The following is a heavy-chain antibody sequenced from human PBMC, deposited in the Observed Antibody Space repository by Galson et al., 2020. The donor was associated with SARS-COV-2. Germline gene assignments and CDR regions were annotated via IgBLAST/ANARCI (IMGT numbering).Heavy chain of an antibody. CDR3: ARGAYYDLLTGYNYYYYGLDV. D-gene: IGHD3-9*01. CDR2: LFSSSSSI. CDR1: GFTFSGYS. V-gene: IGHV3-48*02. Sequence: AGVSLRLSCAASGFTFSGYSMNWVRQAPGKGLERVSYLFSSSSSILYADPVKGRFTISRDNAKNSLSLQMDSLRDEDTAVYYCARGAYYDLLTGYNYYYYGLDVWGQGTTVTVSS. J-gene: IGHJ6*02.